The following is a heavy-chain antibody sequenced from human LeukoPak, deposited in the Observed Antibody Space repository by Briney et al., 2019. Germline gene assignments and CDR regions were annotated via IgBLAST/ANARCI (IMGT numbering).Heavy chain of an antibody. CDR3: ARLVTAIMNFDF. CDR2: IYCAGNT. V-gene: IGHV4-39*01. Sequence: SETLSLTCTGSGGSISSSSYYWGWMRQPPGKRLEWIGSIYCAGNTFYNPSLKGRVTISVDTSKNQFSLKLSSVTAADTAVYYCARLVTAIMNFDFWGQGTLVTVSS. CDR1: GGSISSSSYY. D-gene: IGHD2-21*02. J-gene: IGHJ4*02.